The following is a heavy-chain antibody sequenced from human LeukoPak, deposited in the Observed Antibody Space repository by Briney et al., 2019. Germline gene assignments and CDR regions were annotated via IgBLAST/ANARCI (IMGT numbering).Heavy chain of an antibody. D-gene: IGHD6-19*01. CDR1: GASISSYY. Sequence: SETLSLTCTVSGASISSYYWSWIRQPPGKGLEWIGYIYYSGSTNYNPSLKSRVTISVDTSNVQFSLKLSSVAAADAAVYYCAREGSLQWPEGRYFDYWGQGTLVTVSS. CDR3: AREGSLQWPEGRYFDY. CDR2: IYYSGST. J-gene: IGHJ4*02. V-gene: IGHV4-59*01.